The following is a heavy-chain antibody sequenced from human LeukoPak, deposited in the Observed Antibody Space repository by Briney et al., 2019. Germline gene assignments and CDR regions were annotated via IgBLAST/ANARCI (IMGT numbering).Heavy chain of an antibody. Sequence: ASVKVSCKVSGYTLTELSMHWVRQAPGKGLEWMGGFDPEDGETIYAQKFQGRVTMTEDTSTDTAYMELSSLRSEDTAVYYYATDAGGYTPVKLHFDYWGQGTLVTVSS. CDR2: FDPEDGET. J-gene: IGHJ4*02. CDR3: ATDAGGYTPVKLHFDY. V-gene: IGHV1-24*01. D-gene: IGHD5-12*01. CDR1: GYTLTELS.